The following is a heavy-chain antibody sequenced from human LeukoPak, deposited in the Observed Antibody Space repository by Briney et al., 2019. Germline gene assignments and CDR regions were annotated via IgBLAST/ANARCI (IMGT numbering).Heavy chain of an antibody. J-gene: IGHJ4*02. CDR1: GFTFSSYA. CDR2: ISGSGGST. V-gene: IGHV3-23*01. Sequence: PGGSLRLSCAASGFTFSSYAMSWVRQAPGKGLEWVSAISGSGGSTYYADSVKGRFTISRDNSKNTLYLQMNSLRAEDTAVYYCASGFARSSDYDFSPLLNWGQGTLVTVSS. D-gene: IGHD5-12*01. CDR3: ASGFARSSDYDFSPLLN.